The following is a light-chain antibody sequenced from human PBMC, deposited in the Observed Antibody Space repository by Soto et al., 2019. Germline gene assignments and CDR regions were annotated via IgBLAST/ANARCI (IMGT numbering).Light chain of an antibody. Sequence: DIQMTQSPSTLSASVGDRVTITCRASQSISSWLASYQQKPGKAPKLLIYKPSSLESGVPSRFSGSGSGADFTLTLSSLQPNEFAPDDCHQYNSYSWAFGQGTKVEIK. V-gene: IGKV1-5*03. CDR1: QSISSW. J-gene: IGKJ1*01. CDR2: KPS. CDR3: HQYNSYSWA.